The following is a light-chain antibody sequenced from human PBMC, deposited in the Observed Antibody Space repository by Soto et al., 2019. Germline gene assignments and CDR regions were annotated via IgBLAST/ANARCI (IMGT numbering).Light chain of an antibody. CDR1: SGHSSYA. CDR2: VNSYGSL. Sequence: QLVLTQSPSASASLGASVKITCTLSSGHSSYAIAWHQQQPGKGPRYLMKVNSYGSLTKGDGLPDRFSGSSSGAERYLTISSLQSDDEADYYCQTWGTGFVVFGGGTQLTVL. V-gene: IGLV4-69*01. J-gene: IGLJ2*01. CDR3: QTWGTGFVV.